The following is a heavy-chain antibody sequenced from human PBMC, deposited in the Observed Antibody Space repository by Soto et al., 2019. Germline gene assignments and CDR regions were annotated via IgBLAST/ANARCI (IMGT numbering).Heavy chain of an antibody. CDR3: ARWYSSASDY. V-gene: IGHV4-31*03. D-gene: IGHD6-19*01. CDR2: IHYSGSS. Sequence: QVQLQESGPGLVKPSQTLSLTCTVSGGSISSGGYFWTWIRQHPGKGLEWIGYIHYSGSSYYNPALKSRLTISVDTPKNQFPLKLSSVTAADTAVSYCARWYSSASDYWGQGTLVTVSS. J-gene: IGHJ4*02. CDR1: GGSISSGGYF.